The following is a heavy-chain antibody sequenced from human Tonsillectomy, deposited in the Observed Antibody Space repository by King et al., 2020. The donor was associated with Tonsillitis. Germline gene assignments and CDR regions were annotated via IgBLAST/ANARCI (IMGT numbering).Heavy chain of an antibody. CDR2: ISYDGRNK. Sequence: VQLVESGGGVVQPGRSLRLSCAASGFTFSNYAMHWVRQAPGKGLEWVAVISYDGRNKYYADSVKGRFTISRDNSKNTLYLQMNSLRAEDTAVYYCARDEGGRYYDILTAYSPRFYYGMDVWGQGTTVTVSS. J-gene: IGHJ6*02. V-gene: IGHV3-30*04. D-gene: IGHD3-9*01. CDR3: ARDEGGRYYDILTAYSPRFYYGMDV. CDR1: GFTFSNYA.